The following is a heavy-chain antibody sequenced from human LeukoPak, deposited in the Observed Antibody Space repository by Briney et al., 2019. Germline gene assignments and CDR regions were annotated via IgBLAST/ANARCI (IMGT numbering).Heavy chain of an antibody. Sequence: ASVKVSCKASGYTFTGYYMHWVRQAPGQGLEWMGWINPNSGGTNSAQKFQGRVTMTTDTSTSTAYMELRSLRSDDTAVYYCARSLAYCNGGSCYKAGFLGSYYYYYMDVWGKGTTVTVSS. V-gene: IGHV1-2*02. CDR3: ARSLAYCNGGSCYKAGFLGSYYYYYMDV. CDR2: INPNSGGT. CDR1: GYTFTGYY. J-gene: IGHJ6*03. D-gene: IGHD2-15*01.